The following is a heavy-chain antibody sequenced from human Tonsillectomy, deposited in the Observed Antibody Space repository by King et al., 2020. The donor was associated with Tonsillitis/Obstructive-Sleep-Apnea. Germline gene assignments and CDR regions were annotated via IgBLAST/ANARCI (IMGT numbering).Heavy chain of an antibody. J-gene: IGHJ2*01. V-gene: IGHV4-59*01. Sequence: QLQESGPGLVKPSETLSLTCTVSAGSISSYYWSWIRQPPGKGLEWIGYIYYSGSTSYNPSLKSRVTISVDTSKNQFSLKLSSVTAADTAVYYCARVLLGYYDTIGYYWYFDLWGRGTLVTVSS. CDR2: IYYSGST. CDR1: AGSISSYY. CDR3: ARVLLGYYDTIGYYWYFDL. D-gene: IGHD3-22*01.